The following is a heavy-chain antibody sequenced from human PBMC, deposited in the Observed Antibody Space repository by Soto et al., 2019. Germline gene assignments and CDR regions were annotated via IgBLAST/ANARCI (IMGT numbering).Heavy chain of an antibody. CDR3: ARVYRGYYYGSGSYYSLFRRLYGMDV. CDR1: GGTFSSYA. D-gene: IGHD3-10*01. CDR2: IIPIFGTA. Sequence: ASVKVSCKASGGTFSSYAISWVRQAPGQGLEWMGGIIPIFGTANYAQKFQGRVTITADESTSTAYMELSSLRSEDTAVYYCARVYRGYYYGSGSYYSLFRRLYGMDVWGQGTTVTVSS. J-gene: IGHJ6*02. V-gene: IGHV1-69*13.